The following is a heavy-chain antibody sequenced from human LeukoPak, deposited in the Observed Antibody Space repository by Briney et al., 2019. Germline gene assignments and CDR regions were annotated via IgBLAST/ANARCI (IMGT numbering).Heavy chain of an antibody. V-gene: IGHV1-46*01. J-gene: IGHJ5*02. CDR2: INPSGGST. D-gene: IGHD6-6*01. CDR3: AREASLYSSSSDNWFDP. Sequence: GASVKVSCKASGYTFTSYYMHWVRQAPGQGLEWMGIINPSGGSTSYAQKFQGRVTMTRDTSTSTVYMELSSLRSEDTAVYYCAREASLYSSSSDNWFDPWGQGTLVTVSS. CDR1: GYTFTSYY.